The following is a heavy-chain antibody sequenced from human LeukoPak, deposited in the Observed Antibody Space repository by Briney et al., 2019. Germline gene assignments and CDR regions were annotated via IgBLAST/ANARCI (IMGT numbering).Heavy chain of an antibody. Sequence: ASVTVSCKASGGTFSSYAISWVRQAPGQGLEWMGRIIPILAIANYAQKFQGRVTITADKSTSTAHMELSSLRSEDTAVYYCARDLFGDYYDSSGYFFYWGQGTLVTVSS. CDR2: IIPILAIA. J-gene: IGHJ4*02. V-gene: IGHV1-69*10. D-gene: IGHD3-22*01. CDR3: ARDLFGDYYDSSGYFFY. CDR1: GGTFSSYA.